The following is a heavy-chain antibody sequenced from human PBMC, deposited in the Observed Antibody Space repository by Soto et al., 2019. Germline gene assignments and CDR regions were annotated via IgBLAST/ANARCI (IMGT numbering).Heavy chain of an antibody. Sequence: SETLSLTCTVSGGSISSYYWSWIRQPPGKGLEWIGSIYYSGSTTYNPSLKSRVTISVDTSKNQFSLKLSSVTAADTAVYYCARTEMATILDWGQGTLVTVSS. V-gene: IGHV4-59*01. CDR1: GGSISSYY. CDR3: ARTEMATILD. D-gene: IGHD5-12*01. CDR2: IYYSGST. J-gene: IGHJ4*02.